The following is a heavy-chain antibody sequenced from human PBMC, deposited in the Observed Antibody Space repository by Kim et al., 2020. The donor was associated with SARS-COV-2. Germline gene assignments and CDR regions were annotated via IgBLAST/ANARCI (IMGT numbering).Heavy chain of an antibody. Sequence: GESLKISCKGSGYSFTSYWISWVRQMPGKGLEWMGRIDPSDSYTNYSPSFQGHVTISADKSISTAYLQWSSLKASDTAMYYCARLSSSWTYYYGMDVWGQGTTVTVSS. CDR1: GYSFTSYW. CDR3: ARLSSSWTYYYGMDV. CDR2: IDPSDSYT. V-gene: IGHV5-10-1*01. D-gene: IGHD6-13*01. J-gene: IGHJ6*02.